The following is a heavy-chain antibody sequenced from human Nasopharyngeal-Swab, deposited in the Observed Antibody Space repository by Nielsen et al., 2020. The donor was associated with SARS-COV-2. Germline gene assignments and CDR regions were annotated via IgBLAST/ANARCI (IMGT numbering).Heavy chain of an antibody. CDR3: ASVDNMLDDAFEI. CDR1: GYTFTSYG. CDR2: ISAYNGNT. J-gene: IGHJ3*02. V-gene: IGHV1-18*04. Sequence: ASVKVSCKASGYTFTSYGISWVRQAPGQGLEWMGWISAYNGNTNYAQKLQGRITMTTDTSTSTAYMELRSLRSDDTAVYYCASVDNMLDDAFEIWGQGTMVTVSS. D-gene: IGHD2-8*01.